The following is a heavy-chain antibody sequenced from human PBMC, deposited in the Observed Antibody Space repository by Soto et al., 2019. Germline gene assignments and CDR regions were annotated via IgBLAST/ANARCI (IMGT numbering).Heavy chain of an antibody. Sequence: RLSCAASGFTFSSYSMNWVRQAPGKGLEWVSSISSSSSYIYYADSVKGRFTISRDNAKNSLYLQMNSLRAEDTAVYYCARDYQHYDILTGRNWFDPWGQGTLVTVSS. D-gene: IGHD3-9*01. CDR3: ARDYQHYDILTGRNWFDP. J-gene: IGHJ5*02. V-gene: IGHV3-21*01. CDR1: GFTFSSYS. CDR2: ISSSSSYI.